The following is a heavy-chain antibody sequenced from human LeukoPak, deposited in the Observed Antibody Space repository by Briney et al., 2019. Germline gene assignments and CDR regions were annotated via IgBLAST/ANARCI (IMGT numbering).Heavy chain of an antibody. CDR3: ARVGIAAAGTHEIDY. V-gene: IGHV4-34*01. CDR1: GGSFSGYY. Sequence: SETLSLTCAVYGGSFSGYYWSWIRQPPGKGLEWIGEINHSGSTNYNPSLKSRVTISVDTSKNQFSLKLSSATAADTAVYYCARVGIAAAGTHEIDYWGQGTLVTVSS. D-gene: IGHD6-13*01. J-gene: IGHJ4*02. CDR2: INHSGST.